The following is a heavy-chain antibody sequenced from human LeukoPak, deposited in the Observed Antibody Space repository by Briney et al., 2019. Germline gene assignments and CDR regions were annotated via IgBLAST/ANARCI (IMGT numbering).Heavy chain of an antibody. J-gene: IGHJ4*02. CDR1: GYTFTSYA. CDR3: ARSGELYFHLDY. Sequence: GASVKVSCKTSGYTFTSYAIRWVRQAPGQRIEWMGWINAGTGNGKNSPDFQGRITITRDTSASTAYMELTSLRSDDTAMYYCARSGELYFHLDYWGQGPLVSVSS. D-gene: IGHD3-10*01. CDR2: INAGTGNG. V-gene: IGHV1-3*01.